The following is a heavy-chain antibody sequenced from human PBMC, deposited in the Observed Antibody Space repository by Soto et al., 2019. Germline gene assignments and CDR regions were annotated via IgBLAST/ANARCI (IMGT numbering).Heavy chain of an antibody. CDR1: GGSISSSNW. J-gene: IGHJ3*02. CDR3: AREGDHDSALDI. V-gene: IGHV4-4*02. CDR2: IYRSGTT. Sequence: QVQLQESGPGLVRPSGTLSLTCAVSGGSISSSNWCSWVRQPPGKGLEWIGEIYRSGTTNYNPSLKSRVTISIDKSKNQFSLKLTSVTAADTAVYYCAREGDHDSALDIWGQGTLVTVSS. D-gene: IGHD2-21*02.